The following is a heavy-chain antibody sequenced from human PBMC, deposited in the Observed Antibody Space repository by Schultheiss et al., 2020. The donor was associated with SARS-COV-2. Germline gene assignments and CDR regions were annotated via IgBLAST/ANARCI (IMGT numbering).Heavy chain of an antibody. CDR3: ARDRPSDCSSTSCYSPYYYYGMDV. V-gene: IGHV1-3*01. CDR1: GYTFTSYA. J-gene: IGHJ6*02. Sequence: ASVKVSCKASGYTFTSYAMHWVRQAPGQRLEWMGWINAGNGNTKYSQKFQGRVTITRDTSASTAYMELSSLRSEDTAVYYCARDRPSDCSSTSCYSPYYYYGMDVWGQGTTVTVSS. CDR2: INAGNGNT. D-gene: IGHD2-2*02.